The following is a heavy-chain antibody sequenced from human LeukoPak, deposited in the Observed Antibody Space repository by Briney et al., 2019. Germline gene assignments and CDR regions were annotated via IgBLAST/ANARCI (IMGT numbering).Heavy chain of an antibody. J-gene: IGHJ4*02. V-gene: IGHV3-11*06. CDR1: GFTFSDYY. CDR3: ARVPGLGKLDY. CDR2: ISSSSSYI. Sequence: GGSLRLSCAASGFTFSDYYMSWIRQAPGKGLEWVSSISSSSSYIYYADSVKGRFTISRDNAKNSLYLQMNSLRAEDTAVYYCARVPGLGKLDYWGQGTLVTVSS. D-gene: IGHD7-27*01.